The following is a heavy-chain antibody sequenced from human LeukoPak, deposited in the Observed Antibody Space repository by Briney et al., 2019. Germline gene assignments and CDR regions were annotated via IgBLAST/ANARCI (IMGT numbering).Heavy chain of an antibody. CDR3: ARDLRVGATIGRAYFDY. Sequence: GASVKVSCKASGYTFTAYYMHWVRQAPGQGLEWMGGIIPIFGTANYAQKFQGRVTITADKSTSTAYMELSSLRSEDTAVYYCARDLRVGATIGRAYFDYWGQGTLVTVSS. V-gene: IGHV1-69*06. D-gene: IGHD1-26*01. CDR2: IIPIFGTA. J-gene: IGHJ4*02. CDR1: GYTFTAYY.